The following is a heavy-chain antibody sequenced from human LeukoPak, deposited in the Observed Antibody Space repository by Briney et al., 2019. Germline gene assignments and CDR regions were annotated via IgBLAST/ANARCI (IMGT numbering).Heavy chain of an antibody. J-gene: IGHJ5*02. D-gene: IGHD3-22*01. CDR3: ARSGDYYDSSGYYKERNWFDP. CDR2: INPNSGGT. CDR1: GYTFTGYY. Sequence: ASVKVSCKASGYTFTGYYMHWVRQAPGQGLEWMGRINPNSGGTNYAQKFQGRVTMTRDTSISTAYMELSRLRSDDTAVYYCARSGDYYDSSGYYKERNWFDPWGQGTLVTLSS. V-gene: IGHV1-2*06.